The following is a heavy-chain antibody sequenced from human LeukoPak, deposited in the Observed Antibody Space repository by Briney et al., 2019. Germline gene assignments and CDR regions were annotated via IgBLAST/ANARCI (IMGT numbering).Heavy chain of an antibody. J-gene: IGHJ4*02. Sequence: PGGSLRLSCAASGFTFSSYWMHWVRQAPGKGLVWVSRINTDGSSTVYADSVKGRFTISRDNAKNTLYLQMSSLRAEDTAVYYCAREVDQGSKYYFDYWGQGTLVTVSS. CDR1: GFTFSSYW. D-gene: IGHD3-10*01. V-gene: IGHV3-74*01. CDR3: AREVDQGSKYYFDY. CDR2: INTDGSST.